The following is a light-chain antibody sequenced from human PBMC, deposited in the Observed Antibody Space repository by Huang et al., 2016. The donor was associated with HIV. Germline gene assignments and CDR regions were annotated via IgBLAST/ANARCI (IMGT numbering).Light chain of an antibody. CDR2: DTS. J-gene: IGKJ3*01. CDR1: HDISNC. V-gene: IGKV1-33*01. Sequence: DIQMTQSPSSLSASVGDRVTITCQASHDISNCLNWYQQKPGKAPKLLTYDTSNLETGVPSRFSGRGSGTDFTFTISNLQPEDIATYYCQQCDNLPFTFGPGTKADIK. CDR3: QQCDNLPFT.